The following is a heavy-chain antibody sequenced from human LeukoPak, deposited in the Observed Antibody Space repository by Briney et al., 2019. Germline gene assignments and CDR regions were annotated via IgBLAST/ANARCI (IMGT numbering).Heavy chain of an antibody. CDR2: IYSSGST. Sequence: SETLSLTCTVSGGSISGYYWTWIRQPPGKGLEWIGYIYSSGSTKYNPSLKSPITISVDTSKNQLSLKLSSVTAADTAVYYCARGDLAYCGGDCYSLRDWGQGTLVTVSS. CDR1: GGSISGYY. D-gene: IGHD2-21*02. J-gene: IGHJ4*02. CDR3: ARGDLAYCGGDCYSLRD. V-gene: IGHV4-59*08.